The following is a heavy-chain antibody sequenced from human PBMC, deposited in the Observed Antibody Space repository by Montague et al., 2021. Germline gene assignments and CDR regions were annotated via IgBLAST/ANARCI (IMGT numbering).Heavy chain of an antibody. CDR3: ARKGTNWDY. CDR1: GDSITFYY. Sequence: SETLSLTCTVSGDSITFYYWSWIRQPPGKGLEWIGYVYYTGTTNDNPSLKSRVTISVDTSRNQFFLNVNSVTAADTAVYYCARKGTNWDYWGQGTLVTVSS. CDR2: VYYTGTT. V-gene: IGHV4-59*01. J-gene: IGHJ4*02. D-gene: IGHD2-8*01.